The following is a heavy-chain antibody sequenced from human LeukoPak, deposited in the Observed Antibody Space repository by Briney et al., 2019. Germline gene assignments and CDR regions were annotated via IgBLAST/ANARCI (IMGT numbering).Heavy chain of an antibody. D-gene: IGHD2-2*03. V-gene: IGHV3-30-3*01. J-gene: IGHJ3*02. CDR1: GFTFSSYA. CDR3: ARDGYCSSTSCDYDAFDI. Sequence: GGSLRLSCAASGFTFSSYAMHWVRQAPGKGLEWVAVISYDGSNKYYADSVKGRFTLSRDNSKNTLYLQMNSLRAEDTAVYYCARDGYCSSTSCDYDAFDIWGQGTMVTVSS. CDR2: ISYDGSNK.